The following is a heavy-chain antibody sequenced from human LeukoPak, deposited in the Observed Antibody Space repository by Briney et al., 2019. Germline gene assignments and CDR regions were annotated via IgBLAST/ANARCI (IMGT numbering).Heavy chain of an antibody. CDR1: GYTFTSYA. CDR2: INTGNGDT. CDR3: ARDLGSGSLHY. Sequence: ASVKVSCKASGYTFTSYAIHWVRQAPGQRLKWLGWINTGNGDTRYSQTFQARVTITSDTSASTAYVELSSLRSEDTAVYYCARDLGSGSLHYWGQGTLVTVSS. D-gene: IGHD1-26*01. J-gene: IGHJ4*02. V-gene: IGHV1-3*04.